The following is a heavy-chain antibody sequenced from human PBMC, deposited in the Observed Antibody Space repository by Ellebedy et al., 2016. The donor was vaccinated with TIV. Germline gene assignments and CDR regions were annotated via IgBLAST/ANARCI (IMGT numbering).Heavy chain of an antibody. CDR3: AREPSAGKDFDY. CDR2: ISYDGSNK. Sequence: GESLKISCAASGFTFSSYGMHWVRQAPGKGLEWVAVISYDGSNKYYADSVKGRFTISRDNSKNTLYLQMNSLRSEDTAVYYCAREPSAGKDFDYWGQGTLVTVSS. J-gene: IGHJ4*02. CDR1: GFTFSSYG. V-gene: IGHV3-30*03. D-gene: IGHD6-13*01.